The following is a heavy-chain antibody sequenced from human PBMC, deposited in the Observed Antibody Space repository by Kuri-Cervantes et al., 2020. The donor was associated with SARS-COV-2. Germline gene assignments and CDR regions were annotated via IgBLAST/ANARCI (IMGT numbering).Heavy chain of an antibody. CDR3: ARQSMLSRSHEY. D-gene: IGHD3-16*01. Sequence: LSCTVSGGSISSYYWSWIRQPPGKGLEWIGYIYYSGSTNYNPSLKSRVTISVDTSKNQFSLKLSSVTAADTAVYYCARQSMLSRSHEYWGQGTLVTVSS. V-gene: IGHV4-59*08. CDR2: IYYSGST. CDR1: GGSISSYY. J-gene: IGHJ4*02.